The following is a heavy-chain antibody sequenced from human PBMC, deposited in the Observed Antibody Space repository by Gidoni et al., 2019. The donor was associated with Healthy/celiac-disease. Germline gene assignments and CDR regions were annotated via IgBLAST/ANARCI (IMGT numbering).Heavy chain of an antibody. CDR2: ISSRGSTI. Sequence: QVQLVESGGGLVKPGGSLRLSCAASGVTFIAYYMSWIRQAPGKGLEWVSYISSRGSTIYYADSVKGRFTIARDNAKNSLYLQMNSLRAEDTAVYYCARVDPGPVDGYSAVDYWGQGTLVTVSS. CDR3: ARVDPGPVDGYSAVDY. CDR1: GVTFIAYY. J-gene: IGHJ4*02. D-gene: IGHD5-18*01. V-gene: IGHV3-11*01.